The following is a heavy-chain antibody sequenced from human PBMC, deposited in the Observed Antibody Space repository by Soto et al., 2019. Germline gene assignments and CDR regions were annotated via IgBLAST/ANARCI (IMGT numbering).Heavy chain of an antibody. J-gene: IGHJ4*02. V-gene: IGHV5-51*01. CDR3: ARQPYYYDSSGYPVYYFDY. Sequence: GESLKISCKGSGYSFTSYWIGWVRQMPGKGLEWMGIIYPGDSDTRYSPSFQGQVTISADKSISTAYLQWSSLKASDTAMYYCARQPYYYDSSGYPVYYFDYWGQGTLVTVS. D-gene: IGHD3-22*01. CDR1: GYSFTSYW. CDR2: IYPGDSDT.